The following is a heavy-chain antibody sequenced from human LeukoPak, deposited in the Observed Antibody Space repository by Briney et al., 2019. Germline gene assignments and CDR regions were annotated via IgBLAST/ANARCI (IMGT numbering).Heavy chain of an antibody. J-gene: IGHJ4*02. D-gene: IGHD1-26*01. V-gene: IGHV3-11*01. Sequence: GGSLRLSCAASGFTFSDYYMSWIRQAPGKGLKWVSYIDVSGNTIYYADSVKGRFTISRDNAYNSLYLQMNSLTADDTAVYYCARVKGSYASDYWGQGTLVTVSS. CDR3: ARVKGSYASDY. CDR2: IDVSGNTI. CDR1: GFTFSDYY.